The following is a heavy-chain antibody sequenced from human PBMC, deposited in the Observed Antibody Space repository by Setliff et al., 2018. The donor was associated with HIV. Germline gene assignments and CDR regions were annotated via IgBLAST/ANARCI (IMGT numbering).Heavy chain of an antibody. CDR1: GFTYRNYW. Sequence: GGSLRLSCVASGFTYRNYWMHWVRQVPGKGLVWVSRINSDGSTITYADSVKDRFTISRDNAKSTLYLQLSSLRADDTALYYCTRAPPNIVVNFFDCWGRGTLVTVSS. D-gene: IGHD1-26*01. J-gene: IGHJ4*02. CDR3: TRAPPNIVVNFFDC. CDR2: INSDGSTI. V-gene: IGHV3-74*01.